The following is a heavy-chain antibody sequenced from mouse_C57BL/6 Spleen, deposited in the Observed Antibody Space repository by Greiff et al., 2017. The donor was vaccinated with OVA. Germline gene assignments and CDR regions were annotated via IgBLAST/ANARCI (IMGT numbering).Heavy chain of an antibody. J-gene: IGHJ2*01. V-gene: IGHV5-17*01. CDR1: GFTFSDYG. CDR3: ARSLYYYGSSPFDY. D-gene: IGHD1-1*01. CDR2: ISSGSSTI. Sequence: DVMLVESGGGLVKPGGSLKLSCAASGFTFSDYGMHWVRQAPEKGLEWVAYISSGSSTIYYADTVKGRFTISRDNAKNTLFLQMTSLRSEDTAMYYCARSLYYYGSSPFDYWGQGTTLTVSS.